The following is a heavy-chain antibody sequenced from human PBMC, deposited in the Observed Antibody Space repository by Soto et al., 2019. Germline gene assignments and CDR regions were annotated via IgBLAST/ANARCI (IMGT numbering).Heavy chain of an antibody. V-gene: IGHV4-4*02. Sequence: PSETLSLTCAVSGGSISSSSWWSWVRQPPGKGLEWIGEIYHTGNTNYNPSLESRVTISVDKSKTQFSLNLRSVTAADTAVYYCARDLAAAPRAFDYWGRGTLVTVSS. D-gene: IGHD6-13*01. CDR3: ARDLAAAPRAFDY. J-gene: IGHJ4*02. CDR2: IYHTGNT. CDR1: GGSISSSSW.